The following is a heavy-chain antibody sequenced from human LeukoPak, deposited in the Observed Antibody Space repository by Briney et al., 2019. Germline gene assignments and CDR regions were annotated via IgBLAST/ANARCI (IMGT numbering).Heavy chain of an antibody. CDR2: INPTGGST. CDR1: GYTFTNYY. V-gene: IGHV1-46*01. J-gene: IGHJ5*02. CDR3: AGLGASGNGYLSWFDP. Sequence: GASVKVSCKASGYTFTNYYMHWVRRAPGQGLEWMGIINPTGGSTSYAQKFQGRVTMTRDTSTSTVYMELSSLTSEDTAVYYCAGLGASGNGYLSWFDPWGQGTLVTVSS. D-gene: IGHD3-22*01.